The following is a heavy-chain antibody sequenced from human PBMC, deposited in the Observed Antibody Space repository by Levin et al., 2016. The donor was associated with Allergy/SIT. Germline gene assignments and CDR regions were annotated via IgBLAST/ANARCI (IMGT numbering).Heavy chain of an antibody. CDR2: IYPGNSDT. D-gene: IGHD4-17*01. CDR3: VRDYGDYPYYFGIDV. CDR1: GYSFSSYW. V-gene: IGHV5-51*01. J-gene: IGHJ6*02. Sequence: ESLKISCKGFGYSFSSYWIGWVRQMPGKGLEWMGIIYPGNSDTRYSPSFQGQVTISADKSISTAYLQWSSLKASDTAMYYCVRDYGDYPYYFGIDVWGQGTTVTVSS.